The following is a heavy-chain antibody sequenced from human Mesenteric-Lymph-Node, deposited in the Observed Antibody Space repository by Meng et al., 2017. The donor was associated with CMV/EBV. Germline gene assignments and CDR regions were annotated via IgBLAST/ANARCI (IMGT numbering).Heavy chain of an antibody. V-gene: IGHV4-59*01. CDR1: GGSISSYY. Sequence: SETLSLTCTVSGGSISSYYWSWIRQPPGKGLEWIGYIYYSGSTNYNPSLKSRVTISVDTSKNQFSLKLSSVTAADTAVYYCARAGSAVAENWYFDLWGRGTLVTVS. CDR3: ARAGSAVAENWYFDL. J-gene: IGHJ2*01. D-gene: IGHD6-19*01. CDR2: IYYSGST.